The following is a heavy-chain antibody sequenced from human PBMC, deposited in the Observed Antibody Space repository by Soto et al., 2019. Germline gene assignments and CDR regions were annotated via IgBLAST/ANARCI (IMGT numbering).Heavy chain of an antibody. V-gene: IGHV1-18*04. CDR1: GYTFNYYG. J-gene: IGHJ4*02. Sequence: GPSVKVSCKASGYTFNYYGISWVRQAPGQGLEWVGWISAHNGDTKYAQNLQGRLTLTTDTSTSTAYMELTSLTSDDTAVYYCARDWSRYFDSSGLMWFYWGQGTLVTVS. CDR2: ISAHNGDT. D-gene: IGHD3-22*01. CDR3: ARDWSRYFDSSGLMWFY.